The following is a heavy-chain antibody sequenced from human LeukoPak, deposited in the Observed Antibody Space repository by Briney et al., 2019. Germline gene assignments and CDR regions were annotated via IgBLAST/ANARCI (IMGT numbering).Heavy chain of an antibody. V-gene: IGHV3-21*01. CDR1: GFTFSSYS. CDR3: ARVWDYGDYAFDY. J-gene: IGHJ4*02. D-gene: IGHD4-17*01. Sequence: GGSLRLSCAASGFTFSSYSMNWVRQAPGKGLEWVSSISSSSSYIYYADSVKGRFAIPRDNAKNSLYLQMNSLRAEDTAVYYCARVWDYGDYAFDYWGQGTLVTVSS. CDR2: ISSSSSYI.